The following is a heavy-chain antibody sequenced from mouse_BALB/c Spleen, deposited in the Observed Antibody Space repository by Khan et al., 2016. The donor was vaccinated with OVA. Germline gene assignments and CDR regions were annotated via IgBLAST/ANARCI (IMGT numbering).Heavy chain of an antibody. D-gene: IGHD1-1*01. J-gene: IGHJ2*01. Sequence: EVQLVESGPGLVKPSQSLSLTCTVTGYSITTDYAWNWLRQFPGNKLECMGFISYSGNTKYNPSLKNRISITRDTSKNQFFLQLKSVTTEDTARYSCARVYGGDFDYWGQGTTLTVSS. CDR2: ISYSGNT. CDR1: GYSITTDYA. CDR3: ARVYGGDFDY. V-gene: IGHV3-2*02.